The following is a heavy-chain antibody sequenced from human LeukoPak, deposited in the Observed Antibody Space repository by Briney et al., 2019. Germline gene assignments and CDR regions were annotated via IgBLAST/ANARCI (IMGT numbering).Heavy chain of an antibody. V-gene: IGHV3-43*02. Sequence: PGGSLRLSCAASGFTFDDYAMHWVRQAPGKGLEWVSLISGDGGSTYYADSVKGRFTISRDNSKNSLYLQMNSLRTEDTALYYRAKDWIGYSGYDWGRGDYYYGMDVWGQGTTVTVSS. CDR1: GFTFDDYA. J-gene: IGHJ6*02. D-gene: IGHD5-12*01. CDR2: ISGDGGST. CDR3: AKDWIGYSGYDWGRGDYYYGMDV.